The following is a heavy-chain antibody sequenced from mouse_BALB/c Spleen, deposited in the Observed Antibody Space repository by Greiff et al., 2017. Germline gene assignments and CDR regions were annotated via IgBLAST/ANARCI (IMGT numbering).Heavy chain of an antibody. CDR1: GFTFSSYG. D-gene: IGHD4-1*01. CDR3: AMNWDGLDY. J-gene: IGHJ2*01. CDR2: INSNGGST. V-gene: IGHV5-6-3*01. Sequence: DVKLVESGGGLVQPGGSLKLSCAASGFTFSSYGMSWVRQTPDKRLELVATINSNGGSTYYPASVKGRFTISRDNAKNTLYLQMSSLKSEDTALYYCAMNWDGLDYWGQGTTLTVSS.